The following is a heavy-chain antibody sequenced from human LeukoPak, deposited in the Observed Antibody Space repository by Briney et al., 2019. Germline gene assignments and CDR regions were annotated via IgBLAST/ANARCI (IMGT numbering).Heavy chain of an antibody. CDR3: ASSGGIVVVPAAKSFDY. V-gene: IGHV4-34*01. Sequence: KASETLSLTCAVYGGSFSGYYWSWIRQPPGKGLEWIGEINHSGSTNYNPSLKSRVTISVDTSKNQFSLKLSSVTAADTAVYYCASSGGIVVVPAAKSFDYWGQGTLVTVSS. CDR2: INHSGST. J-gene: IGHJ4*02. D-gene: IGHD2-2*01. CDR1: GGSFSGYY.